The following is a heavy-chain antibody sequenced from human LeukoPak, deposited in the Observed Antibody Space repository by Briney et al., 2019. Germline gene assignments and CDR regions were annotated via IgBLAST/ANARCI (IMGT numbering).Heavy chain of an antibody. V-gene: IGHV4-39*01. D-gene: IGHD3-22*01. CDR2: IYYSGST. CDR1: GGSISSSSYY. Sequence: MTSETLSLTCTVSGGSISSSSYYWGWIRQPPGKGLEWIGSIYYSGSTYYNPSLKSRVTISVDTSKNQFSLKPSSVTAADTAVYYCASRPYYDSSGYYEYYFDYWGQGTLVTVSS. J-gene: IGHJ4*02. CDR3: ASRPYYDSSGYYEYYFDY.